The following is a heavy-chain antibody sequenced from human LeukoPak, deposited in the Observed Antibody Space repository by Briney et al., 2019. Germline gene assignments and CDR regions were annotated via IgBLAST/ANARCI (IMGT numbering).Heavy chain of an antibody. V-gene: IGHV3-53*01. Sequence: GGSLRLSCAASGFTVSSNYMSWVRQAPGKGLEWVSVIYSGGSTYYADSVKGRFTISRDNSKNTLYLQMNSLRAEDTAVYYCAKAIWFGEPNGMDVWGQGTTVTVSS. D-gene: IGHD3-10*01. CDR1: GFTVSSNY. CDR3: AKAIWFGEPNGMDV. CDR2: IYSGGST. J-gene: IGHJ6*02.